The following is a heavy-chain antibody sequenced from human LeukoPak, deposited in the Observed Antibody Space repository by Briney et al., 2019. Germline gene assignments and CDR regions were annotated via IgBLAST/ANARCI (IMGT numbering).Heavy chain of an antibody. D-gene: IGHD3-10*01. Sequence: GSLRLSCAASGFTFSYNWMHWVRQAPGKGVVWVSRISSDGRTTHYADSVEGRFTISRDSDKHTLFLQMNDLRAEDTAVYYCLGYYSGSPNWGQGTLVPVSS. J-gene: IGHJ4*02. CDR3: LGYYSGSPN. CDR2: ISSDGRTT. V-gene: IGHV3-74*01. CDR1: GFTFSYNW.